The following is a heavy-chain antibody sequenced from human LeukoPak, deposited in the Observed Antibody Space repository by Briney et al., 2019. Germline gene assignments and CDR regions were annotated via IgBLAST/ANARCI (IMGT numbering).Heavy chain of an antibody. Sequence: SETLSLTCTVSGGSIRSSSYYWGWIRQPPGKGLEWIGSIYHSGSIYYNPSLKSRVTISVDTSKNQFSLKLSSVTAADTAVYYCARDRDYYDTSGYLGLWGQGTLVTVSS. CDR2: IYHSGSI. J-gene: IGHJ4*02. D-gene: IGHD3-22*01. CDR1: GGSIRSSSYY. V-gene: IGHV4-39*07. CDR3: ARDRDYYDTSGYLGL.